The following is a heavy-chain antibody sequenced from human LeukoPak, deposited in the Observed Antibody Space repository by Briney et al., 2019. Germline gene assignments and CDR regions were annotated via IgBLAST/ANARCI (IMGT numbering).Heavy chain of an antibody. Sequence: PSETLSLTCAVYGGSFSGYYWSWIRQPPGKGLEWIGEINHSGGTNYNPSLKSRVTISVDTSKNQFSLKLSSVTAADTAVYYCARTRYCTNGVCRVSWFDPWGQGTLVTVSS. CDR3: ARTRYCTNGVCRVSWFDP. J-gene: IGHJ5*02. D-gene: IGHD2-8*01. V-gene: IGHV4-34*01. CDR2: INHSGGT. CDR1: GGSFSGYY.